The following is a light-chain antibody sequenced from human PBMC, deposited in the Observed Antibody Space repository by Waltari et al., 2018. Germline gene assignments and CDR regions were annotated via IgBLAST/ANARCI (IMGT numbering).Light chain of an antibody. CDR1: QSVSSH. Sequence: IVLTHSPATLSLSPGARATLTCRASQSVSSHLGWYQQKPGQAPRLRIYGASNRATGIPARFSGSGSGTDFTHSISSLETEDFVVYYCQQRSTWPNTFGQGTKLEIK. CDR2: GAS. V-gene: IGKV3-11*01. J-gene: IGKJ2*01. CDR3: QQRSTWPNT.